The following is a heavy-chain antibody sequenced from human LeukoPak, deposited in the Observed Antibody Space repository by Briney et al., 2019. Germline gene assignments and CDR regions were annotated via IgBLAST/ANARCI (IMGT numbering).Heavy chain of an antibody. CDR1: GGSISSGDYY. D-gene: IGHD3-10*01. Sequence: SGTLSLTCTVSGGSISSGDYYWSWIRQPPGKGLEWIGYIYYTGSTYYNPSLKSRVTISVDTSKNQFSLKLSSVTAADTAVYYCARAMVRGSMDVWGQGTTVTVSS. CDR2: IYYTGST. CDR3: ARAMVRGSMDV. J-gene: IGHJ6*02. V-gene: IGHV4-30-4*01.